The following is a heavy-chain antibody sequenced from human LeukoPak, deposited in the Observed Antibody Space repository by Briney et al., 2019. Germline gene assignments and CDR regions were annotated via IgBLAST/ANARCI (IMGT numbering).Heavy chain of an antibody. Sequence: GGSLRLSCAASGFTFSSYGMHWVRQAPGKGLEGVAVISYDGSNKYYADSVKGRFTISRDNSKNTLYLQMNSLRAEDTAVYYCAKSPDYYDSRFDYWGQGTLVTVSS. CDR1: GFTFSSYG. CDR2: ISYDGSNK. V-gene: IGHV3-30*18. CDR3: AKSPDYYDSRFDY. J-gene: IGHJ4*02. D-gene: IGHD3-22*01.